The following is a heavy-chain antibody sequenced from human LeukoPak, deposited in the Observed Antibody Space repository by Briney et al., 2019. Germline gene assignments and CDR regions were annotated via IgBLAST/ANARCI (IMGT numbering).Heavy chain of an antibody. CDR3: ARGAMVRGAETNWFDP. CDR1: GGTFSSYA. Sequence: ASVKVSCKASGGTFSSYAISWVRQAPGQGLEWMGGIIPIFGTANYAQKFQGRVTITADESTSTAYMELSSLRSEDTAVYYCARGAMVRGAETNWFDPWGQGTLVTVSS. V-gene: IGHV1-69*13. CDR2: IIPIFGTA. J-gene: IGHJ5*02. D-gene: IGHD3-10*01.